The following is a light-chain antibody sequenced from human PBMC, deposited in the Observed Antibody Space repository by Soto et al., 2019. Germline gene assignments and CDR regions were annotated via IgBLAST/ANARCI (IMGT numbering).Light chain of an antibody. J-gene: IGLJ1*01. Sequence: QSVLTQPPSATGTPGQTVIISCSGSRSDIGSNSVNWYQHLPGTAPKLLIYNNNQRPSGVPDRFSGSKSGTSASLAISGLQSEDEADYYCAAWDDSLTGPVFGTGTKVNVL. CDR3: AAWDDSLTGPV. CDR1: RSDIGSNS. CDR2: NNN. V-gene: IGLV1-44*01.